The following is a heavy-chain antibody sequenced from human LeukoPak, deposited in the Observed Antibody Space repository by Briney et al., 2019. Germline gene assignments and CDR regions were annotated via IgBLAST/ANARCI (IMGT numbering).Heavy chain of an antibody. CDR2: IYYSGST. CDR1: GGSISSYY. D-gene: IGHD6-13*01. Sequence: KSSETLSLTCTVSGGSISSYYWSWIRQPPGKGLEWIGYIYYSGSTNYNPSLKSRVTISVDTSKNQFSLKPSSVTAADTAVYYCAAAAFLDAFDIWGQGTMVTVSS. CDR3: AAAAFLDAFDI. V-gene: IGHV4-59*01. J-gene: IGHJ3*02.